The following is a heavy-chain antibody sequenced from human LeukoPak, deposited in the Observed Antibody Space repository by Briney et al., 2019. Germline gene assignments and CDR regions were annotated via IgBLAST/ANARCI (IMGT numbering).Heavy chain of an antibody. CDR3: ARHDHSDKKYCGGDCYVDY. V-gene: IGHV4-39*01. CDR2: FYYSGST. CDR1: GGSVSSSSYY. D-gene: IGHD2-21*02. J-gene: IGHJ4*02. Sequence: SETLSLTCTVSGGSVSSSSYYWGWIRQPPGKGLEWIGNFYYSGSTYYNPSLKSRVTISVDTSKNHFSLKVSSVTAADTAVYYCARHDHSDKKYCGGDCYVDYWGQGTLVTVSS.